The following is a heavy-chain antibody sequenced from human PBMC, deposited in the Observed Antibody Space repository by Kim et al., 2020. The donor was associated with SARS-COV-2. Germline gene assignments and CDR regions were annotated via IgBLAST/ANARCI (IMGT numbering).Heavy chain of an antibody. Sequence: SETLSLTCSVFGDSVNNHYWSWLRQPPGEGMEWIGFTFYTGSTSFNPSLESRVSMSVETSKNQVSLKLRSVTAADTAVYYCARGLLTTIYQDVFDLWGHGTTVTGSS. V-gene: IGHV4-59*08. J-gene: IGHJ3*01. CDR2: TFYTGST. CDR3: ARGLLTTIYQDVFDL. CDR1: GDSVNNHY. D-gene: IGHD4-4*01.